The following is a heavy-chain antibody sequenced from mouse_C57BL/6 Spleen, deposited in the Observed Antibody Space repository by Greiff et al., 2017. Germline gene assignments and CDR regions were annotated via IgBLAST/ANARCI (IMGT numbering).Heavy chain of an antibody. CDR2: INPNYGTT. J-gene: IGHJ4*01. Sequence: EVKLMESGPELVKPGASVKISCTASGYSFTDYNMNWVKQSNGKSLEWIGVINPNYGTTSYNQKFKGKATLTVDQSSSTAYMQLNSLTSEDSAVYYCASMVTTLYYYAMDYWGQGTSVTVSS. CDR1: GYSFTDYN. D-gene: IGHD2-1*01. CDR3: ASMVTTLYYYAMDY. V-gene: IGHV1-39*01.